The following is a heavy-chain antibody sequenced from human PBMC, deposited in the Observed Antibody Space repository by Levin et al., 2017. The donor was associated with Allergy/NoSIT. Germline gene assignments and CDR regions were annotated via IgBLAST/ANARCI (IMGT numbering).Heavy chain of an antibody. CDR1: GGSISSNY. V-gene: IGHV4-59*08. D-gene: IGHD5-24*01. CDR2: VGKIYHSGST. Sequence: SETLSLTCSVSGGSISSNYWSWIRQPPEKGLEWVGNVGKIYHSGSTNYNPSLKSRITISGDTSKNQFSLKLSSMTAADTAIYYCARHRDAYNSFDYWGQGILVTVSS. J-gene: IGHJ4*02. CDR3: ARHRDAYNSFDY.